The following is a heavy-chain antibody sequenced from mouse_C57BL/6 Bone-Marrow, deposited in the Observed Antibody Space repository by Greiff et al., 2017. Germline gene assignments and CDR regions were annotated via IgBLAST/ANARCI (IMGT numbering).Heavy chain of an antibody. CDR2: IYPGSGST. CDR1: GYTFTSYW. V-gene: IGHV1-55*01. D-gene: IGHD2-5*01. J-gene: IGHJ1*03. CDR3: ARPYYSNYWDFDV. Sequence: QVQLQQPGAELVKPGASVKMSCKASGYTFTSYWITWVKQRPGQGLEWIGDIYPGSGSTNYNEKFKSKATLTVDTSSSTAYMQLSRLTSEDSAVYYCARPYYSNYWDFDVWGTGTTVTVSS.